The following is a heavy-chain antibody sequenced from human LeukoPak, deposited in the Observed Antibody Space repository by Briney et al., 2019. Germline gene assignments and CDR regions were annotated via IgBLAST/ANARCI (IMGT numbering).Heavy chain of an antibody. CDR3: ARSSSSSSCTAFDI. V-gene: IGHV4-4*07. D-gene: IGHD6-13*01. CDR1: GGSIRSYY. Sequence: SETLSLTCTVSGGSIRSYYWSWVRQPAGKGLEWIGRIYFSGSTNYSPSLKSRVTLSIDTSNSQFLLNLHSVTAADTAVYYCARSSSSSSCTAFDIWGQGTMVTVSS. J-gene: IGHJ3*02. CDR2: IYFSGST.